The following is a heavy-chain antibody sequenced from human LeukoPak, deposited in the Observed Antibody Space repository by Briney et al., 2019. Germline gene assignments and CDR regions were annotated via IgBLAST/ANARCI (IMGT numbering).Heavy chain of an antibody. Sequence: TGGSLRLSCAASGFTFSNYDLHWVRQAPGKGLEWVAAIRYDGINNYYADSVKGRFSISRDNSKNALYLQMNSLSAEDTAVYFCARDYSRSSFDYWGQGTLVTVSS. D-gene: IGHD6-13*01. J-gene: IGHJ4*02. CDR2: IRYDGINN. CDR3: ARDYSRSSFDY. CDR1: GFTFSNYD. V-gene: IGHV3-33*01.